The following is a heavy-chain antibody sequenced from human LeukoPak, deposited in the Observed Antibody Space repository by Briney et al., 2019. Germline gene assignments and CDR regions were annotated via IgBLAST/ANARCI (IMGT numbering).Heavy chain of an antibody. Sequence: PGGSLRLSCAASGFTFSSYSRNGVRKAPGKGRGWVSSISSSSSTIYYADSVKGRFTISRDNAKNSLYLQMNSLRAEDTAVYYCAGDGLGGVIVPLFDYWGQGTLVTVSS. D-gene: IGHD3-16*02. CDR3: AGDGLGGVIVPLFDY. CDR2: ISSSSSTI. J-gene: IGHJ4*02. CDR1: GFTFSSYS. V-gene: IGHV3-48*01.